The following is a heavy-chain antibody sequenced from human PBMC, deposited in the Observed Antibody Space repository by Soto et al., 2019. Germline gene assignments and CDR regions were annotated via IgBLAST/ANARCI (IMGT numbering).Heavy chain of an antibody. V-gene: IGHV3-23*01. J-gene: IGHJ6*02. D-gene: IGHD3-22*01. CDR1: GFTFSSYA. Sequence: SCAASGFTFSSYAMSWVRQAPGKGLEWVSAISGSGGSTYYADSVKGRSTISRDNSKNTLYLQMNSLRAEDTAVYYCASYYDSSGYSPMDVWGQGTTVTVSS. CDR3: ASYYDSSGYSPMDV. CDR2: ISGSGGST.